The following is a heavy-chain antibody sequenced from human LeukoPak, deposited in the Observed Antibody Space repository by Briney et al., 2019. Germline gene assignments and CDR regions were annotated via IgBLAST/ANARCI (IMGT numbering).Heavy chain of an antibody. CDR3: ARGSSGSTFDY. V-gene: IGHV1-46*01. CDR1: GYTITSYY. Sequence: ASVKVSCKTSGYTITSYYMHWVRQAPGQGLEWMGIINPSGGSTSYAQKFQGRVTMTRDTSTSTVYMELSSLRSEDTAVYHCARGSSGSTFDYWGQGTLVTVSS. J-gene: IGHJ4*02. D-gene: IGHD1-26*01. CDR2: INPSGGST.